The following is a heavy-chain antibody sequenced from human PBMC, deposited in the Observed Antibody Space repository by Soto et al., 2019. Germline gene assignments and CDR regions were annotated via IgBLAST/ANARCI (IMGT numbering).Heavy chain of an antibody. CDR2: IYYNGNS. V-gene: IGHV4-31*03. Sequence: SETLSLTCTVSGASISAGAYYWGWIRQHPGKGLEWIGYIYYNGNSYYSPSLKGRVSISPDTSKNQFSLKLGSVTAADTAVYYCARDERYSNYFDYWGRGTLVTVSS. D-gene: IGHD1-1*01. CDR1: GASISAGAYY. J-gene: IGHJ4*02. CDR3: ARDERYSNYFDY.